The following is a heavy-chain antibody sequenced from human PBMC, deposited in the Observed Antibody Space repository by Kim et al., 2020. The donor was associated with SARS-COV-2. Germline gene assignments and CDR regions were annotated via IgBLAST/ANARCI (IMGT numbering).Heavy chain of an antibody. D-gene: IGHD1-26*01. V-gene: IGHV3-30-3*01. Sequence: GWSLRLSCAASGFTFNSYAIHWVRQAPGKGLEWVAVISYDGNNKYYADSVRGRFTISRDNFKNTLYLQMNSLRAEDTAVYYCVRPLSGSYSSAFDVWGQGTVVTVSS. CDR3: VRPLSGSYSSAFDV. CDR1: GFTFNSYA. CDR2: ISYDGNNK. J-gene: IGHJ3*01.